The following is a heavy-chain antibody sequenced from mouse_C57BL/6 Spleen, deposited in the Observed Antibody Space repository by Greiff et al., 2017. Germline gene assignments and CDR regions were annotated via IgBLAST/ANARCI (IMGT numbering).Heavy chain of an antibody. CDR2: IWWDDDK. Sequence: QVTLKESGPGILQPSQTLSLTCSFSGFSLSTFGMGVGWIRQPSGKGLEWLAHIWWDDDKYYNPALKSRLTISKDTSKNQGFLKIANVDTADTATYYCARMGYGYEGGHYFDYWGQGTTLTVSS. CDR3: ARMGYGYEGGHYFDY. J-gene: IGHJ2*01. V-gene: IGHV8-8*01. CDR1: GFSLSTFGMG. D-gene: IGHD2-2*01.